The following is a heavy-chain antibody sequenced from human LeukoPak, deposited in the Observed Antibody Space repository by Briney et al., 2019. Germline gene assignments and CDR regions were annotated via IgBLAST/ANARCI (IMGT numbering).Heavy chain of an antibody. Sequence: GASVKVSCKTSGYTFSEYYIYWVRQAPGQGLEWMGWIDPSTGGTNYAQNFQGRVTMTRDTSTTTVYMELSSLKSDDTAVYHCARGNNYGSGSLLYGWGQGTLVTVSS. CDR1: GYTFSEYY. J-gene: IGHJ4*02. CDR2: IDPSTGGT. V-gene: IGHV1-2*02. D-gene: IGHD3-10*01. CDR3: ARGNNYGSGSLLYG.